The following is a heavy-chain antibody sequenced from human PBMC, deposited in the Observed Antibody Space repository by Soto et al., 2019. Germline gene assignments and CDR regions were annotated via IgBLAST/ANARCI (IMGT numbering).Heavy chain of an antibody. CDR2: VYRTGST. V-gene: IGHV4-4*02. J-gene: IGHJ4*02. CDR3: ARARATIAAAAIFDC. CDR1: GGSISTSNW. D-gene: IGHD6-13*01. Sequence: QVQLQESGPGLVKPSGTLSLTCAVSGGSISTSNWWSWVRQPPGKGLEWIGGVYRTGSTNYNPSLESRLTISVEKSKNQFSLKLTSVTAADTAVYYCARARATIAAAAIFDCWGQGTLVTVSS.